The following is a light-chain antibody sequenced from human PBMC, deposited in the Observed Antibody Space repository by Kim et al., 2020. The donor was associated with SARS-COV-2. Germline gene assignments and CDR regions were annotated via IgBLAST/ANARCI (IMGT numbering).Light chain of an antibody. CDR2: DVN. CDR1: NIDIGSFSL. J-gene: IGLJ3*02. CDR3: ASYTTSGTLVV. V-gene: IGLV2-14*03. Sequence: QSALTQPASVSGSPGQSITISCTGTNIDIGSFSLVSWYRQLQGKAPKVILYDVNHRPSGVSSRFSGSNSGNTASLTISGLQAEDAADYHCASYTTSGTLVVFGGGTQLTVL.